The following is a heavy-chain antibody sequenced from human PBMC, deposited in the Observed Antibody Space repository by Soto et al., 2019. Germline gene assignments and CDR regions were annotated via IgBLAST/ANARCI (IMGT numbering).Heavy chain of an antibody. CDR2: MNPNSGNT. J-gene: IGHJ3*02. V-gene: IGHV1-8*01. CDR3: AIRRERLAFDI. CDR1: GYTXTSYD. Sequence: AASVKVSCKAYGYTXTSYDINWVRQATGQGLEWMGWMNPNSGNTGYAKKFQGRVTMTRNTSISTAYMELSSLRSEDTAVYYCAIRRERLAFDIWGQGTMVTVSS. D-gene: IGHD1-1*01.